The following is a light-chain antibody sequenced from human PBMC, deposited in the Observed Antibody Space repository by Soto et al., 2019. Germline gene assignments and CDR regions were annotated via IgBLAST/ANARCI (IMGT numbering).Light chain of an antibody. J-gene: IGLJ3*02. CDR2: GNS. V-gene: IGLV1-40*01. CDR1: SSNIGAGYD. CDR3: QSYDSSLSAL. Sequence: QSVLTQPPSVSGAPGQRVTISCTGSSSNIGAGYDVHWYQQLPGTAPKLLIYGNSNRPSGVPDRLSGSKSGTSASLAITGLQAADEADYYCQSYDSSLSALFGGGTKLTVL.